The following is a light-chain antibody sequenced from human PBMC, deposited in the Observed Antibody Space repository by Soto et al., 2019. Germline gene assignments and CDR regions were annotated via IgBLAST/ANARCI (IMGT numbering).Light chain of an antibody. CDR1: QTVSSNY. CDR3: QHYGSSPRP. J-gene: IGKJ4*02. Sequence: EIGLAQSPGTLSLSPGERATLSCRASQTVSSNYLAWYQQKPGQAPRLLIYGASSRATGIPVRFSGSGSGTDFTLTISRLEPEDFAVYYCQHYGSSPRPFGGGTKVEIK. CDR2: GAS. V-gene: IGKV3-20*01.